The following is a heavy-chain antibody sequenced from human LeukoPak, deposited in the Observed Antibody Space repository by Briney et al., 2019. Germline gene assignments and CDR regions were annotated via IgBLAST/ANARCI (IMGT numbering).Heavy chain of an antibody. D-gene: IGHD6-13*01. CDR3: ARKGAAASTGYYFDY. Sequence: ASVKVSCKASGYTFTSYYMRWVRQAPGQGLEWMGIINPSGGSTSYAQKFQGRVTMTRDTSTSTVYMELSSLRSEDTAVYYCARKGAAASTGYYFDYWGQGTLVTVSS. CDR2: INPSGGST. V-gene: IGHV1-46*01. J-gene: IGHJ4*02. CDR1: GYTFTSYY.